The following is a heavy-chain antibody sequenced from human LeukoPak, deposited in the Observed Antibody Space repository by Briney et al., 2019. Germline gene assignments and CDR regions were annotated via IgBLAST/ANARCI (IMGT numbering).Heavy chain of an antibody. J-gene: IGHJ4*02. V-gene: IGHV4-59*08. CDR3: ARLQGRGENYIDF. Sequence: PSETLSLTCTVSGGSISPYCWSWLRQPPGKGLEWIGYISYSGSTNYNPSLKTLRSRVTFSVDTSKNQFSLTLSSVTAADTAVYCCARLQGRGENYIDFWGQGALVTVSS. CDR1: GGSISPYC. CDR2: ISYSGST. D-gene: IGHD7-27*01.